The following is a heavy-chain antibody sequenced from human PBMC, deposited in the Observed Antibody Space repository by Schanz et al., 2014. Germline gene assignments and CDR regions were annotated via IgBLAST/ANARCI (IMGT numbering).Heavy chain of an antibody. CDR1: GYTFNDYF. J-gene: IGHJ2*01. V-gene: IGHV1-18*04. Sequence: QVQLVQSGAEVKKSGASVKVSCKASGYTFNDYFMHWVRQAPGQGLEWMGWISAYNGNTDYAQKFQGRVTMTTDTSTSTAYMELRSLRSDDTAVYYCARRYYGSGSYWFFDLWGRGTLVTVSS. D-gene: IGHD3-10*01. CDR2: ISAYNGNT. CDR3: ARRYYGSGSYWFFDL.